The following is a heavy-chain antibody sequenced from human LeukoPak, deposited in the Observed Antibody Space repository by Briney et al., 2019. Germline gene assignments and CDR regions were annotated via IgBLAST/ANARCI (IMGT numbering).Heavy chain of an antibody. CDR1: VYTFTVYY. V-gene: IGHV1-2*02. CDR3: ARVGGPGYSSGWYGN. CDR2: INPNSGGT. J-gene: IGHJ4*02. Sequence: ASVTVSFKSSVYTFTVYYLHWVRQAPAQGLEWMGWINPNSGGTNYAQQFQGRATITRDTSIGAAYMEVSRLRSDDTAAYYWARVGGPGYSSGWYGNWGRGTLVTVSA. D-gene: IGHD6-19*01.